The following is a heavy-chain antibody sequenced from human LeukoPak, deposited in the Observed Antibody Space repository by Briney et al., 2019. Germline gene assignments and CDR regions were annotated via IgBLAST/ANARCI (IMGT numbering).Heavy chain of an antibody. Sequence: PSETLSLTCTVSGGSISTYYWSWMRQPPGKGLERIGYIYDSGTTNYNPSLKSRVTISIDTSKNQFSLKLSSVTAADTAVYYCARSKYYRSSWYDFFDYWGQGTLVTVSS. CDR2: IYDSGTT. D-gene: IGHD6-13*01. CDR1: GGSISTYY. J-gene: IGHJ4*02. V-gene: IGHV4-59*01. CDR3: ARSKYYRSSWYDFFDY.